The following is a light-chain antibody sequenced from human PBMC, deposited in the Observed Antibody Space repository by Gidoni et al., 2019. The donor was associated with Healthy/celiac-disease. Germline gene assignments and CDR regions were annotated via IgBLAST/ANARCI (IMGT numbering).Light chain of an antibody. V-gene: IGKV3-20*01. J-gene: IGKJ5*01. Sequence: EIVLTQSPGTLSLSPGERATLSCRASQSVSSSYLACYQQKPGQAPRLLIYGASSRATGIPDRFSGSGSGTDFTLTISRLEPEDVAVYYCQQYGSSPTITFGQGTRLEIK. CDR1: QSVSSSY. CDR2: GAS. CDR3: QQYGSSPTIT.